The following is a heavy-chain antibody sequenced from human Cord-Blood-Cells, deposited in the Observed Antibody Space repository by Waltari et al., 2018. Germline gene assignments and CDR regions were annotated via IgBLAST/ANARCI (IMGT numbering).Heavy chain of an antibody. J-gene: IGHJ6*02. V-gene: IGHV1-69*12. CDR1: GGTFSSYA. D-gene: IGHD5-18*01. CDR3: ASGYSYGYSDYYYGMDV. Sequence: QVQLVQSGAEVKKPGSSVKVSCKASGGTFSSYAISWVRQAPGQGLEWMGGILPIFGTANYAQKFQGRVTITADESTSTAYMELSSLRSEDTAVYYCASGYSYGYSDYYYGMDVWGQGTTVTVSS. CDR2: ILPIFGTA.